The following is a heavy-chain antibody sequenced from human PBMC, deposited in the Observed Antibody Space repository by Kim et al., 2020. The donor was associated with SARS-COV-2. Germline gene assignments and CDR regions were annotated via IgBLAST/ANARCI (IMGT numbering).Heavy chain of an antibody. CDR3: TTSRNATELNYYYYGMDV. V-gene: IGHV3-15*01. Sequence: GGSLRLSCAASGFTFSNAWMSWVRQAPGKGLEWVGRIKSKTDGGTTDYAAPVKGRFTISRDDSKNTLYLQMNSLKTEDTAVYYCTTSRNATELNYYYYGMDVWGQGTTVTVSS. CDR1: GFTFSNAW. CDR2: IKSKTDGGTT. J-gene: IGHJ6*02. D-gene: IGHD1-7*01.